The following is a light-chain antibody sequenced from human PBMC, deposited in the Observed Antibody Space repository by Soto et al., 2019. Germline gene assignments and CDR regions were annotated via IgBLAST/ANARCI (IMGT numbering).Light chain of an antibody. CDR3: QQYGSSPLIT. V-gene: IGKV3-20*01. CDR1: QSVSSSY. J-gene: IGKJ5*01. CDR2: GAS. Sequence: EIVLTQSPGTLSLSPGERATLSCMASQSVSSSYLAWYQEKPGQAPRLLIYGASSRATGIPDRFGGSGSGTDFTLTISRLEPEDFAVYYCQQYGSSPLITFGQGTRLRL.